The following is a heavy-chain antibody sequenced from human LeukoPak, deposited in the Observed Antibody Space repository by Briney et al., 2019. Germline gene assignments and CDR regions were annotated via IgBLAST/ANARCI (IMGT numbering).Heavy chain of an antibody. CDR2: ISHGEYT. J-gene: IGHJ3*02. CDR3: ARRFSGSYYDRTYAFDI. D-gene: IGHD1-26*01. V-gene: IGHV4-31*03. CDR1: GGSISGTGYY. Sequence: SETLSLTCTVSGGSISGTGYYWSWIRQLPVRGLEWMGYISHGEYTYYNPSLESRVTMSIDTSENQFSLKLSSVTAADTAVYYCARRFSGSYYDRTYAFDIWGQGTMVTVSS.